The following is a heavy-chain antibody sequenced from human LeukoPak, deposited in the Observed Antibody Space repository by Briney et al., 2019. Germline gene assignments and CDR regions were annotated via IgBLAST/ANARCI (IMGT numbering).Heavy chain of an antibody. CDR1: GFTFDDYT. CDR2: ISWDGGST. V-gene: IGHV3-43*01. J-gene: IGHJ4*02. Sequence: GGSLRLSCAASGFTFDDYTMHWVRQAPGKGLEWVSLISWDGGSTFYADYVQGRFTISRDNSKNTLYLQMNSMRVEDTAVYFCARGDCSGGSCHSGLWGQGTLVTVSS. CDR3: ARGDCSGGSCHSGL. D-gene: IGHD2-15*01.